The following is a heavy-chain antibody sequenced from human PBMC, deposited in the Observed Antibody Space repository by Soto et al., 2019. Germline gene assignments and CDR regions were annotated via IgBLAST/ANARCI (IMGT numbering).Heavy chain of an antibody. CDR2: ISGSGGST. J-gene: IGHJ4*02. CDR3: AKDQAVTTYWWFDY. V-gene: IGHV3-23*01. Sequence: PGGSLRLSCAASGFTFSSYAMSWVRQAPGKGLEWVSVISGSGGSTYYADSVKGRFTISRDNSKNTLYLQMNSLRAEDTAVYYCAKDQAVTTYWWFDYWGQGTLVTVSS. D-gene: IGHD4-17*01. CDR1: GFTFSSYA.